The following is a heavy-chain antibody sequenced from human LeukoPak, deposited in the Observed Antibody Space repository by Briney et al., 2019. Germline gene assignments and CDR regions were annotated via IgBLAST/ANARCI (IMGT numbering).Heavy chain of an antibody. CDR3: ARDEASGSYRH. V-gene: IGHV4-39*02. D-gene: IGHD1-26*01. Sequence: SETLSLTCTVSGGSISSSSYYWGWIRQPPGKGLEWIGSIYYSGSTYYNPSLKSRVTISVDTSKNQFSLKLSSVTAADTAVYYCARDEASGSYRHWGQGTLVTVSS. J-gene: IGHJ4*02. CDR1: GGSISSSSYY. CDR2: IYYSGST.